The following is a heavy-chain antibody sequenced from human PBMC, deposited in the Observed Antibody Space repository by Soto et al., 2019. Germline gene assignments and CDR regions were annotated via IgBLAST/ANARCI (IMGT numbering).Heavy chain of an antibody. CDR2: AIPMYGRP. J-gene: IGHJ6*02. CDR3: ARDTRDCKTVSCYTPQGSFYHGMDV. D-gene: IGHD2-2*02. CDR1: GVSFSKNS. Sequence: QVQVAQPGAEVKKPGASVKVSCKTSGVSFSKNSISWVRQAPAQGLEWMGGAIPMYGRPNHAQKLRARVTIHAYASTGTACMDLSYLRSDDTAMYYCARDTRDCKTVSCYTPQGSFYHGMDVWAQGTTATVAS. V-gene: IGHV1-69*01.